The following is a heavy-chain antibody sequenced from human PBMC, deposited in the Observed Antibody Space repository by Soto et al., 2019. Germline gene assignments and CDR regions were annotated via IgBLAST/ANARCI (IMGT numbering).Heavy chain of an antibody. V-gene: IGHV2-5*02. CDR3: AHTVYCSSTSCPRFDP. D-gene: IGHD2-2*01. CDR1: GFSLSTSGVG. J-gene: IGHJ5*02. CDR2: IYWDDDK. Sequence: SGPTLVNPTQTLTLTCTFSGFSLSTSGVGVGWIRQPPGKALEWLALIYWDDDKRYSPSLKSRLTITKDTSKNQVVLTMTNMDPVDTATYYCAHTVYCSSTSCPRFDPWGQGTLVTVSS.